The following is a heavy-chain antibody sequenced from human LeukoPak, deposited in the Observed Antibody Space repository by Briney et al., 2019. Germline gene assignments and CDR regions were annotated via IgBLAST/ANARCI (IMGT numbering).Heavy chain of an antibody. D-gene: IGHD4-17*01. CDR3: ASTFMTTVQFDY. Sequence: PSETLSLTCTVSGGSISSYYWSWIRQPPGKGLEWIGYIYYSGSTNYNPSLKSRVTISVDTSKNQFSLKLSSVTAADTAVYYCASTFMTTVQFDYWGQGTLVTVSS. V-gene: IGHV4-59*12. CDR1: GGSISSYY. CDR2: IYYSGST. J-gene: IGHJ4*02.